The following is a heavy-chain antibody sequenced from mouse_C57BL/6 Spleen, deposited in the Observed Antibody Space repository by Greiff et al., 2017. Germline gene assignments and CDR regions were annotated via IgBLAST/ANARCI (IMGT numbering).Heavy chain of an antibody. J-gene: IGHJ1*03. CDR2: INPNYGTT. V-gene: IGHV1-39*01. D-gene: IGHD1-1*01. CDR1: GYSFTDYN. CDR3: AKNYYGSAPGYFDV. Sequence: VQLQQSGPELVKPGASVKISCKASGYSFTDYNMNWVKQSNGKSLEWIGVINPNYGTTSYNQKFKGKATLTVDQSSSTAYLQLNRLTSEDSAVYYCAKNYYGSAPGYFDVWGTGTTLTVSS.